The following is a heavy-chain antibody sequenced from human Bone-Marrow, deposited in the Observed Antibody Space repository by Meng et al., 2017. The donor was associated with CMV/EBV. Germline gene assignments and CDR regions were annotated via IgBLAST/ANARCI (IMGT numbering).Heavy chain of an antibody. J-gene: IGHJ4*02. D-gene: IGHD6-19*01. CDR2: IKQDGSEK. V-gene: IGHV3-7*01. CDR3: AKGARLVPYFDY. CDR1: GGSFSGYY. Sequence: GGSLRLSCAVYGGSFSGYYWSWIRQPPGKGLEWVANIKQDGSEKYYVDSVKGRFTISRDNAKNSLYLQMSSLRAEDTAVYYCAKGARLVPYFDYWGQGTLVTVSS.